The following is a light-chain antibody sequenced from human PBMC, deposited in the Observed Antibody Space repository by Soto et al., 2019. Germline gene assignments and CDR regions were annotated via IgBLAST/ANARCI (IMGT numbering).Light chain of an antibody. V-gene: IGKV3-15*01. CDR3: QQYNNWPGT. CDR2: GAS. J-gene: IGKJ1*01. Sequence: EKMLTQSPGTLFVSPGGRATLSCRASQSVSSKLAWYQQKPGQAPRLLFYGASTGATGIPARFSGSGSETEFTLSISSLQSEDFAVYYCQQYNNWPGTFGQGTKVDIK. CDR1: QSVSSK.